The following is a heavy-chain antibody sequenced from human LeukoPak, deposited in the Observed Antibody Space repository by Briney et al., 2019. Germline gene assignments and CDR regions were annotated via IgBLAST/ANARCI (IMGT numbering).Heavy chain of an antibody. J-gene: IGHJ3*02. CDR1: GFTVSSNY. CDR3: ARTTVESERYDAFDI. V-gene: IGHV3-53*01. CDR2: LYSGGSA. D-gene: IGHD4-23*01. Sequence: PGGSLRLSCAASGFTVSSNYMSWVRQASEKGLEWVSILYSGGSAYYADSVKGRFTISRDNSKNTLYLQMNSLRVEDTAVYYCARTTVESERYDAFDIWGQGTLVSVSS.